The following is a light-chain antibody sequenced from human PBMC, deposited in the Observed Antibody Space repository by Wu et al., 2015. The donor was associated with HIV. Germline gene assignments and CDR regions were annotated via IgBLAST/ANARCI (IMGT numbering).Light chain of an antibody. Sequence: DMQMTQSPSSLSASVGDRVTITCRASQDINHYLAWYQQRPGKLPSLLIYDASSGGPSRFSGSGSGTEFTLTISSLQPDDFATYYCQQYNSYSGTFGQGTKLEIK. CDR2: DAS. J-gene: IGKJ2*01. V-gene: IGKV1-27*01. CDR1: QDINHY. CDR3: QQYNSYSGT.